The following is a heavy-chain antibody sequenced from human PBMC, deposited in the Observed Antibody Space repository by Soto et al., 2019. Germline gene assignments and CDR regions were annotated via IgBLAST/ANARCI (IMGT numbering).Heavy chain of an antibody. CDR3: ARVGGYSYGIDDYYYYYGMYV. D-gene: IGHD5-18*01. V-gene: IGHV1-69*13. CDR2: IIPIFGTA. CDR1: GGTFSSYS. J-gene: IGHJ6*02. Sequence: SVKVSCKASGGTFSSYSISWVRQAPGQGLEWMGGIIPIFGTANYAQKFQGRVTITADESTSTAYMELSSLRSEDTAVYYCARVGGYSYGIDDYYYYYGMYVWGQGTTVTVSS.